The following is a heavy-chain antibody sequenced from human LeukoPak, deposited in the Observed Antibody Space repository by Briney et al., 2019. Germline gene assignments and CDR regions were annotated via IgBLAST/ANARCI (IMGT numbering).Heavy chain of an antibody. J-gene: IGHJ4*01. Sequence: GGSLRLSCAASGFTFSSYSMNWVRQAPGKGLEWVSSISSSSSYIYYADSVKGLFTISRDNAKNSLYLQMNSLRAEDTAVYHCAKGQGYSTSGWYFDYWGHGTLVTVSS. V-gene: IGHV3-21*04. D-gene: IGHD2-2*01. CDR2: ISSSSSYI. CDR1: GFTFSSYS. CDR3: AKGQGYSTSGWYFDY.